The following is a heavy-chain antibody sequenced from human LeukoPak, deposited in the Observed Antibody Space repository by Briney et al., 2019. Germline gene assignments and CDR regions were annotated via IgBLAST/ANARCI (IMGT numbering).Heavy chain of an antibody. Sequence: GGSLRLSCAASGFTFSSYSMNLVRQAPGKGLEWVSSISSSGYIYYADSVKGRFTISRDNAKNSLYLQMNSLRAEDTAVYYCARAPGSNYWGQGTLVTVSS. CDR1: GFTFSSYS. CDR2: ISSSGYI. J-gene: IGHJ4*02. V-gene: IGHV3-21*01. CDR3: ARAPGSNY.